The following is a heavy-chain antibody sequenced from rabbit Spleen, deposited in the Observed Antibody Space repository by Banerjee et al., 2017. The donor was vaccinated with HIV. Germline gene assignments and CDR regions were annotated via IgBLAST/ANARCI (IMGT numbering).Heavy chain of an antibody. CDR3: ARDTGSSFSSYGMDL. D-gene: IGHD8-1*01. V-gene: IGHV1S40*01. CDR1: GFSFSSSDY. Sequence: QSLEESGGGLVQPEGSLTLTCKASGFSFSSSDYICWVRQAPGKRPEWITCIDGGDGSTYYASWAKGRFTISKTSSTTVTLQMTSLTVADTATYFCARDTGSSFSSYGMDLWGPGTLVTVS. J-gene: IGHJ6*01. CDR2: IDGGDGST.